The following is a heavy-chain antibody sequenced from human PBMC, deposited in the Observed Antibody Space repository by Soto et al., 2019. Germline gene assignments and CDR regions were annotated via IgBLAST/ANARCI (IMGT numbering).Heavy chain of an antibody. J-gene: IGHJ4*02. V-gene: IGHV4-31*03. Sequence: QVQLQESGPGLVKPSQTLSLTCTVSGGSINSGGYCWSWIRQHPGKGLDWIGCISYGGSTSYNPSLKSRVTISVDTSKNQFSLKLTSVTDADTAVYYCSRGILVWGQGALITVSS. CDR1: GGSINSGGYC. CDR2: ISYGGST. CDR3: SRGILV. D-gene: IGHD5-18*01.